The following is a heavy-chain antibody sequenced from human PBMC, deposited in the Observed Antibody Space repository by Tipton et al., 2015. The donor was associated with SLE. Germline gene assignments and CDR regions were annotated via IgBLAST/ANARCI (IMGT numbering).Heavy chain of an antibody. J-gene: IGHJ4*02. CDR2: LVTDGRR. CDR3: AKIASLGY. Sequence: SLRLSCAASGFTFSTYDQTWVRQAPGKGLEWVSTLVTDGRRFYADYVRGRFTIYSDNSKNTLYLQMNSLRADDTAVYYCAKIASLGYWGQGLLVTVSS. D-gene: IGHD3-16*01. CDR1: GFTFSTYD. V-gene: IGHV3-23*01.